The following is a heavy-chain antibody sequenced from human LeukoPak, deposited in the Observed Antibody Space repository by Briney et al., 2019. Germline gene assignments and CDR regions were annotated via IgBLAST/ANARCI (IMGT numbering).Heavy chain of an antibody. J-gene: IGHJ4*02. Sequence: GGSLKLSCAASGFTFSGSAMHWVRQASGKGLEWVGRIRSKANSYATAYAASVKGRFTISRDDSKNTAYLQMNSLKTEDTAVYYCTRAGDGYVWEDFDYWGQGTLVTVSS. CDR2: IRSKANSYAT. V-gene: IGHV3-73*01. CDR3: TRAGDGYVWEDFDY. CDR1: GFTFSGSA. D-gene: IGHD3-16*01.